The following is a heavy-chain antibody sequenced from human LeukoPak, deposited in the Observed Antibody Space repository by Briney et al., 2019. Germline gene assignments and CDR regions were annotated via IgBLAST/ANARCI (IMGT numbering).Heavy chain of an antibody. CDR3: ARDLFEYHPPGYFDL. J-gene: IGHJ2*01. D-gene: IGHD6-6*01. CDR2: ISSSSSTTI. Sequence: GGSLRLSCAASGFNFSSYSMNWVRRAPGKGLEWVSYISSSSSTTIYYTDSVKGRFTISRDNAKNSLYLQMNSLRAEDTAVYYCARDLFEYHPPGYFDLWGRGTLVTVSS. CDR1: GFNFSSYS. V-gene: IGHV3-48*01.